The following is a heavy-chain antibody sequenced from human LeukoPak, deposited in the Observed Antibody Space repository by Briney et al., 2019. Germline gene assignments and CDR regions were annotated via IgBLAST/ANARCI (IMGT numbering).Heavy chain of an antibody. CDR1: GFTFGDYA. D-gene: IGHD3-22*01. Sequence: PGGSLRLSCTASGFTFGDYAMSWVRQAPGKGLEWVGSIRSKAYGGTTEYAASVKGRFTISRDDSKSIAYLQMNSLKTEDTAVYYCTRDRHYYDSSGYHWGQGTLVTVSS. J-gene: IGHJ4*02. CDR2: IRSKAYGGTT. CDR3: TRDRHYYDSSGYH. V-gene: IGHV3-49*04.